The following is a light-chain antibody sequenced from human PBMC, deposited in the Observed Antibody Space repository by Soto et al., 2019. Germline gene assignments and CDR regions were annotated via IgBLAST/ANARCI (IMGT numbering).Light chain of an antibody. V-gene: IGKV1-12*01. Sequence: DIQMTQSPSFVSASVGDRVTITCRASQDISSWLVGYQQKPGKAPKLLIHATSGFQNGVPSRFSGSGSGTDFTLTISNLQSEDFATYYCQQANSFPLTFGGGTKVEIK. CDR2: ATS. J-gene: IGKJ4*01. CDR1: QDISSW. CDR3: QQANSFPLT.